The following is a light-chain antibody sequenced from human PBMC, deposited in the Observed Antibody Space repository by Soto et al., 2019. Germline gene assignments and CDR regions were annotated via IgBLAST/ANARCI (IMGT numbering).Light chain of an antibody. J-gene: IGKJ1*01. CDR2: DAS. V-gene: IGKV3-11*01. CDR3: QQYHTSPLT. CDR1: QSVSSY. Sequence: EIVLTQSPATLSLSPGERATLSCRASQSVSSYLAWYQQKPGQAPRLLIYDASNRATGIPARFSGSGSGTDFTLTISRLEPEEFALYYCQQYHTSPLTFGQGTKVDI.